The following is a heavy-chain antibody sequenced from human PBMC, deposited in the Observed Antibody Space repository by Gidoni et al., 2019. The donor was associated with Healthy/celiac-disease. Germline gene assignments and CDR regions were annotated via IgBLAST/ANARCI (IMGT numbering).Heavy chain of an antibody. Sequence: QVQLVESGGGVVQPGRSLRLSCAASGFPFRRYAMHWVRQAPGKGLECVAVISYDGSNKYYADSVKGRFTISRDNSKNTLYLQMNSLRAEDTAVYYCAKIPGYGSGSLYYFDYWGQGTLVTVSS. CDR2: ISYDGSNK. CDR1: GFPFRRYA. CDR3: AKIPGYGSGSLYYFDY. D-gene: IGHD3-10*01. V-gene: IGHV3-30*04. J-gene: IGHJ4*02.